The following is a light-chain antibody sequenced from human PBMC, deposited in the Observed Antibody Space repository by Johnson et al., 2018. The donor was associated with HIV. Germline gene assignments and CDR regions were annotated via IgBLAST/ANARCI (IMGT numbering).Light chain of an antibody. J-gene: IGLJ1*01. CDR2: ENN. CDR3: GTWDNSLNTGVV. V-gene: IGLV1-51*02. CDR1: SSNIGNNY. Sequence: QSVLTQPPSVSAAPGQRVTISCSGSSSNIGNNYVSWYQQLPGTAPKLLIYENNKRPSGIPDRFSGSKSGTSATLGITGLQTGDEADYYCGTWDNSLNTGVVFGPGTKVTVL.